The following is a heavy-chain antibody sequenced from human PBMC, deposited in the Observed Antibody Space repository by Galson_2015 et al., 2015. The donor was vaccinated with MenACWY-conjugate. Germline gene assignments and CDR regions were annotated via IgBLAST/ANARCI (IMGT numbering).Heavy chain of an antibody. CDR1: GFTFSTYW. CDR2: VNSDGRST. J-gene: IGHJ5*02. Sequence: SLRLSCAASGFTFSTYWMHWVRQAPGKGLVWVSRVNSDGRSTSYADSVKGRFSISRDNAKNTLYLQMNSLRAEDTAVYYCARAYCTGNSCAGSCDPWGQGTLVTVSS. V-gene: IGHV3-74*01. D-gene: IGHD2-8*02. CDR3: ARAYCTGNSCAGSCDP.